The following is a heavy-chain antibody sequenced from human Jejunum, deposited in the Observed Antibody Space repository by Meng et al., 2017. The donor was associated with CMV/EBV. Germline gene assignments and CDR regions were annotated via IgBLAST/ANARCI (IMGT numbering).Heavy chain of an antibody. V-gene: IGHV3-23*03. CDR2: IYSGGDT. CDR1: FSVSA. J-gene: IGHJ6*02. CDR3: AKNFRTYRSGVQYYTMDV. D-gene: IGHD2/OR15-2a*01. Sequence: FSVSALPWIRQPPGKGLEWVSLIYSGGDTFYGDSVKGRFTISRDNSKNILYLQLNSLRAEDTAVYYCAKNFRTYRSGVQYYTMDVWGQGTTVTVSS.